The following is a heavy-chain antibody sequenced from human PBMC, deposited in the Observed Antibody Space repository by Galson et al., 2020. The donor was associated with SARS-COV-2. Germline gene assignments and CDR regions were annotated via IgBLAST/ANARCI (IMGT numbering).Heavy chain of an antibody. Sequence: ASVKVSCKASGYTFTNHDINWVRQATGQGLEWMGWMNPNSGNTGYAQKFQGRVTMTRDTSISTAYMESSSLTFEDTAVYYCATYSGSSMRGGDPWSQGTLVTVSS. CDR3: ATYSGSSMRGGDP. CDR1: GYTFTNHD. J-gene: IGHJ5*02. CDR2: MNPNSGNT. V-gene: IGHV1-8*01. D-gene: IGHD6-13*01.